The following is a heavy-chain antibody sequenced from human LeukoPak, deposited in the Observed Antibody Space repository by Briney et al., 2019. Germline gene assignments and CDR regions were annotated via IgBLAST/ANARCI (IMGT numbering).Heavy chain of an antibody. D-gene: IGHD2-2*01. CDR3: ARDPQLEFCSSTSCYGEVDV. J-gene: IGHJ6*02. CDR1: GGTFSSYA. CDR2: IIPIFGTA. V-gene: IGHV1-69*13. Sequence: SVKVSCKASGGTFSSYAISWVRHAPGQGREWMGGIIPIFGTANYAQKFQGRVTITADESTSTAYMELSSLRSEDTAVYYCARDPQLEFCSSTSCYGEVDVWGQGTTCTVSS.